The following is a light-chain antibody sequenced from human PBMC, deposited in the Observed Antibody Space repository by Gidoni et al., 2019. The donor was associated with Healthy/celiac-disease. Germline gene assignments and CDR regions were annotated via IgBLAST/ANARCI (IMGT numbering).Light chain of an antibody. CDR3: QQSYSTFT. J-gene: IGKJ3*01. CDR1: QSMSSY. CDR2: AAS. Sequence: DIPMKQSPSSLSSSVGDRVTITCRACQSMSSYLNWYQQKPGKAPKLLIYAASSLQSGLPSRFSGSGSATDFTLTISILQPEDVATYYCQQSYSTFTFGPGTKVEIK. V-gene: IGKV1-39*01.